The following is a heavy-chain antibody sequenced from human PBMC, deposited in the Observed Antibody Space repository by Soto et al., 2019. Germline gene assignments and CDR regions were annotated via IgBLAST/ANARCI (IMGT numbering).Heavy chain of an antibody. Sequence: EVRLVESGGGSVQPGGSLRLSCAASGFTFSTYSMNWVRQAPGKGLEWVSYISSTTSTMYYADSVKGRFTISRDNAKNSLYLQMNSLRAEDTAVYYCARDRYGGDWFDPWGQGPLVTVSS. CDR2: ISSTTSTM. D-gene: IGHD4-17*01. CDR1: GFTFSTYS. CDR3: ARDRYGGDWFDP. V-gene: IGHV3-48*01. J-gene: IGHJ5*02.